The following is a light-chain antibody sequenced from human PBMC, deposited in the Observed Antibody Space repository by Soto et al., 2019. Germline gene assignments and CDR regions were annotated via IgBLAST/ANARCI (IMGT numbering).Light chain of an antibody. J-gene: IGLJ1*01. V-gene: IGLV2-14*03. CDR3: SSYRTSNTRQIV. CDR1: SSEVGGYNY. Sequence: QSVLTQPASVSGSPGQSITISCTGTSSEVGGYNYVSWYQHHPGKAPKLMIYDVSNRPSGVSNRFSGSKSGNTASLSISGLQPEDEADYCCSSYRTSNTRQIVCGTGTKVTVL. CDR2: DVS.